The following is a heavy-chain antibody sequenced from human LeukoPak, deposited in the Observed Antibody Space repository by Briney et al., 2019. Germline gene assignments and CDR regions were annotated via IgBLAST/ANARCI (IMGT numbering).Heavy chain of an antibody. D-gene: IGHD1-14*01. V-gene: IGHV3-48*01. J-gene: IGHJ3*02. Sequence: GGSLRLSCAASGFTFSSYSMMWVRQAPGKGLEWVSYISSSSTTIHYADSVKGRFTISRDDSENTAYLQMNSLKTEDTAVYYCTRPYPYIDDDVAFNIWGQGTMVTVSS. CDR3: TRPYPYIDDDVAFNI. CDR2: ISSSSTTI. CDR1: GFTFSSYS.